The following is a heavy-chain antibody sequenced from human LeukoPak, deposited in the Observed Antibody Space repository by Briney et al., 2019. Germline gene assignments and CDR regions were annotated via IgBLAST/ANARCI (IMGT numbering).Heavy chain of an antibody. Sequence: SETLSLTCTVSGGSISSYYWSWIRQPPGKGLEWIGEINHSGSTNYNPSLKSRVTISVDTSKNQFSLKLSSVTAADTAVYYCARKCTNGVCYTRPHFDYWGQGTLVTVSS. CDR1: GGSISSYY. CDR3: ARKCTNGVCYTRPHFDY. V-gene: IGHV4-34*01. J-gene: IGHJ4*02. D-gene: IGHD2-8*01. CDR2: INHSGST.